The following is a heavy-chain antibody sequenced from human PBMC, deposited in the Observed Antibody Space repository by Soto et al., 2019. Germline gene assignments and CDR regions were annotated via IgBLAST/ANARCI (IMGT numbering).Heavy chain of an antibody. CDR3: VTSLGPTRGFDY. D-gene: IGHD3-10*01. CDR1: GFTFSDQY. V-gene: IGHV3-72*01. Sequence: EVHLLESGGALVQPGESLRLSCAASGFTFSDQYMDWVRQAPGKGLEWVGRIRNKANSHTTDYAASVKGRFTISRDDSHKSLYVQMKSLKTEDTAVYYCVTSLGPTRGFDYWGQGSLVTVS. J-gene: IGHJ4*02. CDR2: IRNKANSHTT.